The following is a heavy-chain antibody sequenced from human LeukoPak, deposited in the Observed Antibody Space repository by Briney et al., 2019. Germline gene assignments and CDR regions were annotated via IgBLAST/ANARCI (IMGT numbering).Heavy chain of an antibody. J-gene: IGHJ6*03. Sequence: SETLSLTCTVSGGSISSHYWGWIRQPPGKGLEWIGYIYYSGTTNYNPSLKSRVAISVDTSKSQFSLKLSSVTAADTAVYYCARAKYNWNDDYYYYYMDVWGKGTTVTVSS. V-gene: IGHV4-59*08. CDR3: ARAKYNWNDDYYYYYMDV. D-gene: IGHD1-1*01. CDR2: IYYSGTT. CDR1: GGSISSHY.